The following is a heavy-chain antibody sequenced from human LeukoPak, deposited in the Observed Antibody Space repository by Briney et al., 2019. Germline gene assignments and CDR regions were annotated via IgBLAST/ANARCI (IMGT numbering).Heavy chain of an antibody. CDR1: GYTFAGYY. V-gene: IGHV1-2*02. Sequence: ASVKVSCKASGYTFAGYYMHWVREAPGQGLEWMGWINPNSGGTNYAQKFQSRVTMTRDTSISTAYMELSRLRSDDTAVYYCAREQNSYCSGGSCYSSPNFDYWGQGTLVTVSS. CDR3: AREQNSYCSGGSCYSSPNFDY. J-gene: IGHJ4*02. CDR2: INPNSGGT. D-gene: IGHD2-15*01.